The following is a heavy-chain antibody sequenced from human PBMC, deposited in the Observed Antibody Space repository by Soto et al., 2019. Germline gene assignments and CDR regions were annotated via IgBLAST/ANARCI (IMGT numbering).Heavy chain of an antibody. D-gene: IGHD4-17*01. J-gene: IGHJ4*02. Sequence: GGSLRLSXVGSGFTFGSYGMHWVRQAPGKGLEWVAVISYDGTNKYYTDSVKGRFTISRDNSKNTLFLQMNSLRAEDTAVYYCAQVPRYTVTPPDDYWGQGTLVTVSS. V-gene: IGHV3-30*18. CDR3: AQVPRYTVTPPDDY. CDR1: GFTFGSYG. CDR2: ISYDGTNK.